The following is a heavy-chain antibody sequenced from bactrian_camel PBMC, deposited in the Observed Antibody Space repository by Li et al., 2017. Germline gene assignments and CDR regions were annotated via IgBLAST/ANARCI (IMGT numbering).Heavy chain of an antibody. D-gene: IGHD6*01. J-gene: IGHJ4*01. CDR2: IYSGDGSA. Sequence: VQLVESGGGSVQPGGSLRLSCATSGHTNSIYYVGWFRQAPGKEREGVAAIYSGDGSAIYTDSAKGRFTISQDNAKNTLDLQMNSLKPEDSAMYYCASVLSTACSAQEAWYTYWGQGTQVTVS. CDR3: ASVLSTACSAQEAWYTY. V-gene: IGHV3S42*01. CDR1: GHTNSIYY.